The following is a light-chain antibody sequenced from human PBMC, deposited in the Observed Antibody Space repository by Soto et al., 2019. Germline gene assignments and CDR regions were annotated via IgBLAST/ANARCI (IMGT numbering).Light chain of an antibody. J-gene: IGKJ1*01. Sequence: DIVMTQSPDSLAVSLGERATINCKSSLSVLYSSNNKNYLAWYQQKPGQPPKLLIYWASTRESGVPDRFSGSGSGTDFTLTISSLQAEDVAVYYCQQYYSTPQTFGRGTKVEI. CDR1: LSVLYSSNNKNY. V-gene: IGKV4-1*01. CDR3: QQYYSTPQT. CDR2: WAS.